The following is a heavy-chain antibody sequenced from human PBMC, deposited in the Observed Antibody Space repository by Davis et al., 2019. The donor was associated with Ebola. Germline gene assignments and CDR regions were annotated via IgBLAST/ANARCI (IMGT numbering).Heavy chain of an antibody. CDR2: ISYDGSNK. V-gene: IGHV3-30*09. J-gene: IGHJ4*02. CDR3: TMAERYCSSTSCYGDY. Sequence: GGSLRLSCAASGFTFSSYAMHWVRQAPGKGLEWVAVISYDGSNKYYADSVKGRFAISRDNSKNTLYLQMNSLKTEDTAVYYCTMAERYCSSTSCYGDYWGQGTLVTVSS. CDR1: GFTFSSYA. D-gene: IGHD2-2*01.